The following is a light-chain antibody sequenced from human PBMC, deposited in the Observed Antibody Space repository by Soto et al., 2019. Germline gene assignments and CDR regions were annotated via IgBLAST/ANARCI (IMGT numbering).Light chain of an antibody. CDR1: QSFGNY. CDR3: QHRANWPLLV. J-gene: IGKJ4*01. V-gene: IGKV3-11*01. Sequence: EIVLTQSPATLSVYPGEGATLSCWASQSFGNYIAWYQQKPGQIPRLLISDTYNRAAGIPARFSGSGSGAAFSLIISSLEPEDSAIYYCQHRANWPLLVFGGGTKVEFK. CDR2: DTY.